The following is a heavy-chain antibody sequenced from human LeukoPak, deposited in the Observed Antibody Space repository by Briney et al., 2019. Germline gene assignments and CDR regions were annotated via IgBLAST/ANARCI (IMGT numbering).Heavy chain of an antibody. J-gene: IGHJ3*02. D-gene: IGHD7-27*01. Sequence: SETLSLTCTVSGDSSSSCYCSWIRQPPGKGLEWIGYIHYSGNTNYNLSLKRRVTISVDTSKKQFSLNLSSVTAADTAVYYCARHVDSWGAFDIWGQGTRVTVSS. CDR3: ARHVDSWGAFDI. V-gene: IGHV4-59*08. CDR2: IHYSGNT. CDR1: GDSSSSCY.